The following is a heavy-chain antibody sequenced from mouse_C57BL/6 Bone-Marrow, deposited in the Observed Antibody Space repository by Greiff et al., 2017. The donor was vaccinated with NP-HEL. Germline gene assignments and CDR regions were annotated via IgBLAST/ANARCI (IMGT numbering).Heavy chain of an antibody. CDR1: GYTFTSYW. Sequence: QVQLKQPGAELVMPGASVKLSCKASGYTFTSYWMHWVKQRPGQGLEWIGEIDPSDSYTNYNQKFKGKSTLTVDKSSSTAYMQLSSLTSEDSAVYYCASHLAYWGQGTLVTVSA. CDR2: IDPSDSYT. V-gene: IGHV1-69*01. J-gene: IGHJ3*01. CDR3: ASHLAY.